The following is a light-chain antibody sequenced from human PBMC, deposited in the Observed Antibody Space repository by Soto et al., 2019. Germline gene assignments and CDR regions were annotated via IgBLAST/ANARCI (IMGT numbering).Light chain of an antibody. Sequence: DIQLTQSPSFLSASVGDRVTITCRASQGISSYLAWYQQKPGTAPKLLIYAASTLQSGVPSRFSGSGSGTEFTLTISSLQPEDFATYYCQQLNSYPPSFGPGTKVDIK. CDR3: QQLNSYPPS. J-gene: IGKJ3*01. CDR2: AAS. V-gene: IGKV1-9*01. CDR1: QGISSY.